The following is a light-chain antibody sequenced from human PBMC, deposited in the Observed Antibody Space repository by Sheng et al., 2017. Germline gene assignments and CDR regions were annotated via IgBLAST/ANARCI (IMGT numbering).Light chain of an antibody. CDR3: HQYFSTPYT. Sequence: DIVMTQSPDSLVVSLGERATINCKPSQTVLYNSNNKNYLAWYQQKPGQPPKLLIYWASTRESGVPDRFTGSGSGTDFTLTISSLLAEDVAVYYCHQYFSTPYTFGQGTKLEIK. V-gene: IGKV4-1*01. J-gene: IGKJ2*01. CDR2: WAS. CDR1: QTVLYNSNNKNY.